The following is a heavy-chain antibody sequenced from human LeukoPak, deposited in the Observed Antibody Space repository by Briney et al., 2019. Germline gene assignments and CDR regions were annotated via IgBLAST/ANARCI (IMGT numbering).Heavy chain of an antibody. V-gene: IGHV4-34*01. J-gene: IGHJ4*02. CDR1: GGSFSGYY. Sequence: SETLSLTCAVYGGSFSGYYWSWIRQPPGKGLEWIGEIKHSGSTNYNPSLKSRVTITVDTSKNQFSLKLSSVTAADTAVYYCAREFFSYSSSWYFDYWGQGTLVTVSS. CDR3: AREFFSYSSSWYFDY. D-gene: IGHD6-13*01. CDR2: IKHSGST.